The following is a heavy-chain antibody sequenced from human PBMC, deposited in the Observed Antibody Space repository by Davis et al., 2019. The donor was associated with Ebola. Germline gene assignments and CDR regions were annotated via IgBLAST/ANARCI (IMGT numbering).Heavy chain of an antibody. CDR3: ARVRLVLPFGVAPRGFDY. CDR2: INHSGST. V-gene: IGHV4-34*01. J-gene: IGHJ4*02. Sequence: PSETLSLTCAVYGGSFSGYYWSWIRQPPGKGLEWIGEINHSGSTNYNPSLKSRVTISVDTSKNQFSLKLSSVTAADTAVYYCARVRLVLPFGVAPRGFDYWGQGTLVTVSS. D-gene: IGHD3-3*01. CDR1: GGSFSGYY.